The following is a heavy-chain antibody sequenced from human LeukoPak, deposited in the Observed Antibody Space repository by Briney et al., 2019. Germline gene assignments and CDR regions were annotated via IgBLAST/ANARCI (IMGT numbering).Heavy chain of an antibody. V-gene: IGHV4-31*03. Sequence: SQTLSLTCTVSVGSISSGGYYWSWIRQHPGKGLEWIGYIYYSGSTYYNPSLKSRVTISVDTSKNQFSLKLSSVTAADTAVYYCARVGYSGYDFDYWGQGTLVTVSS. CDR3: ARVGYSGYDFDY. J-gene: IGHJ4*02. CDR2: IYYSGST. D-gene: IGHD5-12*01. CDR1: VGSISSGGYY.